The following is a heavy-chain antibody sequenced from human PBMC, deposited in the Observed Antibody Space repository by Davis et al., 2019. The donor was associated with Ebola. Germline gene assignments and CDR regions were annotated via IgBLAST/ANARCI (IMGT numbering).Heavy chain of an antibody. CDR1: EFTFSGYA. D-gene: IGHD3-16*01. Sequence: GGSLRLSCAASEFTFSGYAMSWVRQAPGKGLEWVANIKQDGSEKYYVDSVKGRFTISRDNAKNSLYLQMNSLRAEDTAVYYCAKYDYVWGSYLMMDYWGQGTLVTVSS. V-gene: IGHV3-7*03. CDR3: AKYDYVWGSYLMMDY. J-gene: IGHJ4*02. CDR2: IKQDGSEK.